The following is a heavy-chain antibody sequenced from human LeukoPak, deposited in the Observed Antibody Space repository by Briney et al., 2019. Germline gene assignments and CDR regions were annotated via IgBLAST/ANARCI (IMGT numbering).Heavy chain of an antibody. Sequence: TLSPTCAVAGGSLSSGGYSWGWIRDPPGNGLEGIGLMYHSGSSYYNPSLKSRVTISVYSSKNHFSLKLRSVTAADTAVYYCARDGLDGDAAFDIWGQGTVVTVSS. CDR2: MYHSGSS. J-gene: IGHJ3*02. D-gene: IGHD4-17*01. V-gene: IGHV4-30-2*01. CDR3: ARDGLDGDAAFDI. CDR1: GGSLSSGGYS.